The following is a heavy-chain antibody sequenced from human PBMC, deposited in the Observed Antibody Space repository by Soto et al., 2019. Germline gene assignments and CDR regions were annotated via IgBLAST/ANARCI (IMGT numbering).Heavy chain of an antibody. Sequence: LSLTCTVSGGSISSYYWSWIRQPPGKGPEWISKISESGGTTSYADSVKGRFTITRDNARDSLYLHMNSLRAEDTAVYYCARDRSLIFAVPPYGMDVWGQGTTVTVSS. V-gene: IGHV3-11*04. J-gene: IGHJ6*02. D-gene: IGHD3-3*01. CDR1: GGSISSYY. CDR2: ISESGGTT. CDR3: ARDRSLIFAVPPYGMDV.